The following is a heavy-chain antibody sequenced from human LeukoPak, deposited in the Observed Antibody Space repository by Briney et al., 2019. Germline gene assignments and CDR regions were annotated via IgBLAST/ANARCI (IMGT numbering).Heavy chain of an antibody. J-gene: IGHJ4*02. V-gene: IGHV4-31*03. CDR2: IYYSGST. CDR1: GGSISSGGYY. Sequence: SETLSLTCTVSGGSISSGGYYWSWIRQHPGKGLEWIGYIYYSGSTYYNPSLKSRVTISVDTSKNQFSLKLSSVTAADTAVYYCAREGSFDYGDYGLDYWGQGTLVTVSS. CDR3: AREGSFDYGDYGLDY. D-gene: IGHD4-17*01.